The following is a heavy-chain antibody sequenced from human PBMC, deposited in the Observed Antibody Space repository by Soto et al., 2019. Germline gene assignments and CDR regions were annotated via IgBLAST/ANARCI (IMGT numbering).Heavy chain of an antibody. J-gene: IGHJ4*02. CDR1: GGSLNSSSHY. Sequence: QVQLQESGPGLVKPSETLSLTSTVSGGSLNSSSHYWSWIRQPPGKGLEWIGYIHYFGSTKYNPSLESRVVISVDTSKNQFSLKVPSVTAADTAIYFCARGGSYVGFDSWGQGARVTVSS. CDR2: IHYFGST. D-gene: IGHD1-26*01. V-gene: IGHV4-61*01. CDR3: ARGGSYVGFDS.